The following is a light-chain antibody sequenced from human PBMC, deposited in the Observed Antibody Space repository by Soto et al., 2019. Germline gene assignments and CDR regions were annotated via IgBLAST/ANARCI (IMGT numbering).Light chain of an antibody. J-gene: IGLJ2*01. V-gene: IGLV3-21*02. Sequence: SYELTQPPSVSVAPGQTARITCGGILIGSKTVHWYQQRPGQAPVLVVYDDSDRPSGIPERFSGSNSGNTATLTISRVEAGDEADYYCQVWDNSSDHVVFGGETKVTVL. CDR1: LIGSKT. CDR2: DDS. CDR3: QVWDNSSDHVV.